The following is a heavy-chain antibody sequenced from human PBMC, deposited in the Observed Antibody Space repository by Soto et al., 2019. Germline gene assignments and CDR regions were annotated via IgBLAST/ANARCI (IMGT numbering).Heavy chain of an antibody. CDR3: ARDGGRHSGGIDY. Sequence: VQLVQSGAEVKKPGSSVKVSCKASGGTFSSYSINCVRQAPGQGLEWMGEIIPIFGTANYAQKFQGRVTITADESTSTAYMELSSLRSEDTAVYYCARDGGRHSGGIDYWGQGTLVTVSS. CDR1: GGTFSSYS. J-gene: IGHJ4*02. V-gene: IGHV1-69*01. D-gene: IGHD1-26*01. CDR2: IIPIFGTA.